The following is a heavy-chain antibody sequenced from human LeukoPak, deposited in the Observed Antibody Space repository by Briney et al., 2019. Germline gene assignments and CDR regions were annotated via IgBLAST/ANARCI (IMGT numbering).Heavy chain of an antibody. D-gene: IGHD1-26*01. J-gene: IGHJ6*02. V-gene: IGHV3-48*04. CDR1: GFTFSSYS. CDR3: ARRPTNYYGMDV. CDR2: ISSSSTTI. Sequence: PGGSLRLSCAASGFTFSSYSMNWVRQAPGKGLEWVSYISSSSTTIYYADSVKGRFTISRDNAKKSVYLQMNSLRAEDTAVYYCARRPTNYYGMDVWGQGTTVTVSS.